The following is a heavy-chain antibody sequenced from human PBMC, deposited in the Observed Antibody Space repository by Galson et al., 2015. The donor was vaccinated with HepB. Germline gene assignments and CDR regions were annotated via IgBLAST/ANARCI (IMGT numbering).Heavy chain of an antibody. V-gene: IGHV1-8*01. D-gene: IGHD3-10*01. Sequence: SVTVSCKASGYTFTSYDINWVRQATGQGLEWMGWMNPNSGNTGYAQKFQGRVTMTRNTSISTAYMELSSLRSEDTAVYYCARAPMVRGVSFDYWGQGTLVTVSS. CDR2: MNPNSGNT. CDR1: GYTFTSYD. J-gene: IGHJ4*02. CDR3: ARAPMVRGVSFDY.